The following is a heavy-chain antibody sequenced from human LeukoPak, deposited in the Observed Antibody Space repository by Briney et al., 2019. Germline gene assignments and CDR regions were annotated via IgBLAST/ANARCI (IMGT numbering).Heavy chain of an antibody. J-gene: IGHJ4*02. CDR3: AKIHTGYSSGWSLYYFDY. D-gene: IGHD6-19*01. CDR1: GFTFSNYW. V-gene: IGHV3-74*01. Sequence: PGGSLRLSCVASGFTFSNYWMSWVRQAPGKGLVWVSNIRTDGSSTNYADSVKGRFTISRDNAKNTLYLQMNSLRAEDTAVYYCAKIHTGYSSGWSLYYFDYWGQGSLVTVSS. CDR2: IRTDGSST.